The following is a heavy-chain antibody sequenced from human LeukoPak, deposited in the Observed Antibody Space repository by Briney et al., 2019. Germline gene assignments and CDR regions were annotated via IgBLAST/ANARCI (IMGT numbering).Heavy chain of an antibody. V-gene: IGHV3-30-3*01. Sequence: GGSLRLSCAASGSTFSSYAMHWVRQAPGKGLEWVAVISYDGSNKYYADSVKGRFTISRDNSKNTLYLQMNSLRAEDTAVYYCAKATMSFVGADFDYWGQGTLVTVSS. D-gene: IGHD1-26*01. J-gene: IGHJ4*02. CDR1: GSTFSSYA. CDR3: AKATMSFVGADFDY. CDR2: ISYDGSNK.